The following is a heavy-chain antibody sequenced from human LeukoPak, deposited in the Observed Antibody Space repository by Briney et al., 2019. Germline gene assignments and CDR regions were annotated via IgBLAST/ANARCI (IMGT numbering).Heavy chain of an antibody. V-gene: IGHV3-21*01. CDR1: GFTFSSYS. D-gene: IGHD6-19*01. Sequence: GGSLRLSCAASGFTFSSYSMNWVRQAPGKGLEWVSSISSSSSYIYYADSVKGRFAISRDNAKNSLYLQMNSLRAEDTAVYYCARDPGWEQWQNWFDPWGQGTLVTVSS. CDR2: ISSSSSYI. J-gene: IGHJ5*02. CDR3: ARDPGWEQWQNWFDP.